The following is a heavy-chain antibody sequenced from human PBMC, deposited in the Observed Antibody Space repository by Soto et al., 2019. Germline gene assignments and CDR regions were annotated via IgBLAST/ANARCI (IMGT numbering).Heavy chain of an antibody. CDR3: AKLGSSAWSPHYYFDY. V-gene: IGHV3-23*01. J-gene: IGHJ4*02. CDR2: ITGSGSDT. D-gene: IGHD3-10*01. Sequence: VQLLESGGGLVQPGGSLRLSCAASGFTFNNYAMGWVRQAPGKGLEWVSAITGSGSDTYYLDSVKGRFTISRDNSKNTLFLQVNSLRAEDTAIYYCAKLGSSAWSPHYYFDYWGQGTLVTVSS. CDR1: GFTFNNYA.